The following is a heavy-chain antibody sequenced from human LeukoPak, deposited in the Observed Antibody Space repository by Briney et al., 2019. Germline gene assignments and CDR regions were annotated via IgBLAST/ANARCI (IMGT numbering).Heavy chain of an antibody. CDR2: ISGSGGST. D-gene: IGHD3-22*01. J-gene: IGHJ3*02. V-gene: IGHV3-23*01. CDR3: AKSYYYDSSGYYRGAFDI. Sequence: GGSLRLSCAASRFTFSSYAMSWVRQAPGKGLEWVSAISGSGGSTYYADSVKGGFTISRDNSKNTLYLQMNSLRAEDTAVYYCAKSYYYDSSGYYRGAFDIWGQGTMVTVSS. CDR1: RFTFSSYA.